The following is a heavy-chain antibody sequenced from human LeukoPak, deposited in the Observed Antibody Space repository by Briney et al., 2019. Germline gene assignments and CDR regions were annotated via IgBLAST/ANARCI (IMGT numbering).Heavy chain of an antibody. CDR3: ARDGSIAAAGTGFDY. CDR1: GFTFSSYG. CDR2: IWYVGSNK. Sequence: GGALRLSCASSGFTFSSYGMHWVRQAPGKGLEWVAVIWYVGSNKYSADSVKGRFTISRDNSKNTLYPQMNSLRAEDTAVYYCARDGSIAAAGTGFDYWGQGTLVTVSS. V-gene: IGHV3-33*01. D-gene: IGHD6-13*01. J-gene: IGHJ4*02.